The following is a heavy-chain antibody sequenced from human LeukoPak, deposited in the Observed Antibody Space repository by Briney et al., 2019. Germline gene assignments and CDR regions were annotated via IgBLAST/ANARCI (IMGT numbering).Heavy chain of an antibody. CDR2: MNPNSGNT. D-gene: IGHD6-6*01. J-gene: IGHJ5*02. CDR3: ARSIAARRDWFDP. V-gene: IGHV1-8*01. CDR1: GYTFTSYD. Sequence: ASVKVSCKASGYTFTSYDINWVRQATGQGLEWMGWMNPNSGNTGYAQKFQGRVTMTRDTSISTAYMELSRLRSDDTAVYYCARSIAARRDWFDPWGQGTLVTVSS.